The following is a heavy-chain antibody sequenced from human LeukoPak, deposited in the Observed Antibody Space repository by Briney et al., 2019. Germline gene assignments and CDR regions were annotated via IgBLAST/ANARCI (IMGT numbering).Heavy chain of an antibody. CDR3: AGEMTTVTRFDY. V-gene: IGHV4-34*01. J-gene: IGHJ4*02. D-gene: IGHD4-11*01. CDR1: GGSFSGYY. Sequence: SAPLPLSSAVYGGSFSGYYWSWIRPPPGKGLEWIGEINHSGSTNYNPSLKSRVTISVDTSKNQFSLKLSSVTAADTAVYYCAGEMTTVTRFDYWGQGTLVTVSS. CDR2: INHSGST.